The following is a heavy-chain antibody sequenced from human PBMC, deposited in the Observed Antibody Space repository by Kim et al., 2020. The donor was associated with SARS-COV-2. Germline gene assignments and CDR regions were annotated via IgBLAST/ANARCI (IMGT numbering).Heavy chain of an antibody. CDR1: GYTLTELS. J-gene: IGHJ5*02. CDR3: ATAGAVAGTLGGVWFDP. CDR2: FDPEDGET. D-gene: IGHD6-19*01. Sequence: ASVKVSCKVSGYTLTELSMHWVRQAPGKGLEWMGGFDPEDGETIYAQKFQGRVTMTEDTSTDTAYMELSSLRSEDTAVYYCATAGAVAGTLGGVWFDPWGQGTLVTVSS. V-gene: IGHV1-24*01.